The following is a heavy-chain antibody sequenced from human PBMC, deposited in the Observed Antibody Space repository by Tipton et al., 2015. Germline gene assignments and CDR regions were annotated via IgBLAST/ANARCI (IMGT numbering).Heavy chain of an antibody. V-gene: IGHV1-46*03. CDR3: VRGGAVSGQRTPFDY. D-gene: IGHD1-26*01. CDR1: GYTFTDHY. J-gene: IGHJ4*02. Sequence: QLVQSGAEVKEPGASVKVSCRASGYTFTDHYMHWVRQAPGQGLEWMGFINPRGGTITNTQSFQGRVTLTRDTSTSTVYMELTSLRSEDTAMYYCVRGGAVSGQRTPFDYWGQGTLVTVSS. CDR2: INPRGGTI.